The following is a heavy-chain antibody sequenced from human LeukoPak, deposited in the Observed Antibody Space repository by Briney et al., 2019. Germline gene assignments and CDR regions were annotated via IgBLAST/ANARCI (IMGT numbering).Heavy chain of an antibody. J-gene: IGHJ4*02. V-gene: IGHV4-39*07. D-gene: IGHD3-10*01. CDR3: ARDDVMVRGVIPLY. CDR2: IYYSGTT. CDR1: GGSISSSSYF. Sequence: SETLSLTCTVSGGSISSSSYFWGWIRQPPGKGLEWIGTIYYSGTTYYNPSLKSQVTISIDTSKNQFSLKLSSVTAADTAVYYCARDDVMVRGVIPLYWGQGTLVTVSS.